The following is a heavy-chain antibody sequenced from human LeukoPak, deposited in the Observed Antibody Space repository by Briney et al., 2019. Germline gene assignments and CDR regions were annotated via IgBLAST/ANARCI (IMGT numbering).Heavy chain of an antibody. J-gene: IGHJ4*02. Sequence: GGSLRLSCAASGFTFSSYWMSWVRQAPGKGLEWVANIKQDGSEKYYVDSVKGRFTISRDNAKNTLYLQMNSLRAEDTAVYYCASRVYCSGGSCSDYWGQGTLVTVSS. CDR2: IKQDGSEK. V-gene: IGHV3-7*03. CDR1: GFTFSSYW. CDR3: ASRVYCSGGSCSDY. D-gene: IGHD2-15*01.